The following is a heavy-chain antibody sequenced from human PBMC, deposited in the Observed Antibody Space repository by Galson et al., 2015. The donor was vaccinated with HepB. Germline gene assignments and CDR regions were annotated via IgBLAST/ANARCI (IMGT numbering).Heavy chain of an antibody. CDR2: ISGSGGST. CDR1: GFTFSSYA. J-gene: IGHJ5*02. D-gene: IGHD3-3*01. V-gene: IGHV3-23*01. CDR3: AKDADNYDFSHPPNWFDP. Sequence: SLRLSCAASGFTFSSYAMSWVRQAPGKGLEWVSAISGSGGSTYYADSVKGRFTISRDNSKNTLYLQMNSLRAEDTAVYYCAKDADNYDFSHPPNWFDPGGQVTLVTVSS.